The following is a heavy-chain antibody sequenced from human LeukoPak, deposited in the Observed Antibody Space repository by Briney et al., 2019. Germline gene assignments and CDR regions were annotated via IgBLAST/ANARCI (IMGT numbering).Heavy chain of an antibody. D-gene: IGHD4-17*01. CDR2: ISGSGGST. Sequence: GGSLRLSCAASGFTFSSYGMSWVRQAPGKGLEWVSAISGSGGSTYYADSVKGRFTISRDNSKNTLYLQMNSLRAEDTAVYYCAKDLFSGDYVGTMDVWGKGTTVTISS. J-gene: IGHJ6*03. CDR3: AKDLFSGDYVGTMDV. CDR1: GFTFSSYG. V-gene: IGHV3-23*01.